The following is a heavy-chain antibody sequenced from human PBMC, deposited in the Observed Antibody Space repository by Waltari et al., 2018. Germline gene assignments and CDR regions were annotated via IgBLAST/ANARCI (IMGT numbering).Heavy chain of an antibody. V-gene: IGHV3-48*04. Sequence: EVQLVESGGGLVQPGGSLRLSCAASGFTFSRYSMTWVRQDQGKGLEWVSYISSSSSTIYYSDAVKGRFTISRDNAKTSLYLQMNSLIAEDTAVYYCAIGKQYCSGGTCYFYWGQGTLVTVSS. CDR2: ISSSSSTI. D-gene: IGHD2-15*01. CDR1: GFTFSRYS. CDR3: AIGKQYCSGGTCYFY. J-gene: IGHJ4*02.